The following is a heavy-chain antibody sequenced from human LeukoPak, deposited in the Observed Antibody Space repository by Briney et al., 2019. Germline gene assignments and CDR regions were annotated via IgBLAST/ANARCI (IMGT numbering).Heavy chain of an antibody. CDR2: MNPNSGNT. Sequence: GASVKVSCKASGYTFTSYDINWVRQATGQGLEWTGWMNPNSGNTGYAQKFQGRVTMTRNTSISTAYMELSSLRSEDTAVYYCGRDLNRSGYTREGRFDPWGQGTLVTVSS. J-gene: IGHJ5*02. CDR3: GRDLNRSGYTREGRFDP. CDR1: GYTFTSYD. V-gene: IGHV1-8*01. D-gene: IGHD3-22*01.